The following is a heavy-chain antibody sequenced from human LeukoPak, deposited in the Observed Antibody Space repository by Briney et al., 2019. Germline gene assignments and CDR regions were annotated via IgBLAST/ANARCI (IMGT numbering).Heavy chain of an antibody. D-gene: IGHD1-26*01. CDR1: GFTFSSYW. V-gene: IGHV3-7*01. CDR3: ARGVGATETDAFDI. J-gene: IGHJ3*02. CDR2: IKQDGSEK. Sequence: GGSLRLSYAASGFTFSSYWMSWVRQAPGKGLEWVANIKQDGSEKYYVDSVKGRSTISRDNAKNSLYLQMDSLRAEDTAVYYCARGVGATETDAFDIWGQGTMVTVSS.